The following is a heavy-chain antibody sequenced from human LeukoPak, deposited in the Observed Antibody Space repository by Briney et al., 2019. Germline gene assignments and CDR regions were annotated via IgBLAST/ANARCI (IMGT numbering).Heavy chain of an antibody. V-gene: IGHV3-53*05. J-gene: IGHJ4*02. D-gene: IGHD4-23*01. CDR1: GFTVSSSF. CDR3: AKGPSLPTTVVTPGDY. CDR2: IYSGGST. Sequence: PGGSLRLSCAASGFTVSSSFMSWVRQAPGKGLEWVSVIYSGGSTYYADSVKGRFTISRDNAKNSLYLQMNSLRAEDTAVYYCAKGPSLPTTVVTPGDYWGQGTLVTVSS.